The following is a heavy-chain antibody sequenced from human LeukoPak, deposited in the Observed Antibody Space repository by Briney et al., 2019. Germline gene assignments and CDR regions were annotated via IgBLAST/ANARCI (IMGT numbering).Heavy chain of an antibody. CDR1: GFTFSDFY. D-gene: IGHD6-19*01. J-gene: IGHJ4*02. V-gene: IGHV3-11*01. CDR3: ARDPHSSGWFD. Sequence: GRSLRLSCAASGFTFSDFYMSWIRQSPGRGLEWVSYITSKSDIIYCADSVKGRFSVSRDNANNSLHLQMDSLRAEDTAVYYCARDPHSSGWFDWGQGTLVTVSS. CDR2: ITSKSDII.